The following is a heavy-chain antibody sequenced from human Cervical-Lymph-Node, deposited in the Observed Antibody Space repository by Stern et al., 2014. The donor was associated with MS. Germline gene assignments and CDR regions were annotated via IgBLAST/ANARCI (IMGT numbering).Heavy chain of an antibody. CDR2: LIPCFGAT. CDR3: ALRRSYSVS. V-gene: IGHV1-69*01. D-gene: IGHD2-15*01. J-gene: IGHJ5*02. Sequence: VQLVESGSEVKKPGSSVKVSCKPSGDTFSSYALSWVRQAPGQGLEWVGGLIPCFGATRYAQKFQGRVTITPEESTGTAFMELSNLTSDDTAVYYCALRRSYSVSWGQGTLISVSS. CDR1: GDTFSSYA.